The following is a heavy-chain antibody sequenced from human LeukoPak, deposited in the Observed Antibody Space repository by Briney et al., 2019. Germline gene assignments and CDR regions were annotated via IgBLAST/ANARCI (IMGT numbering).Heavy chain of an antibody. CDR3: ATDGCSSASCYFAG. CDR1: GFIFSTYS. J-gene: IGHJ4*02. V-gene: IGHV3-48*01. CDR2: ISSIDSTI. Sequence: GGSLRLSCAASGFIFSTYSMNWVRQAQGKGLEWVSYISSIDSTIYYADSVQGRFTISRDNAKNSLYLLMNSLRAEDTAVYYCATDGCSSASCYFAGWGQGTLVTVSS. D-gene: IGHD2-2*01.